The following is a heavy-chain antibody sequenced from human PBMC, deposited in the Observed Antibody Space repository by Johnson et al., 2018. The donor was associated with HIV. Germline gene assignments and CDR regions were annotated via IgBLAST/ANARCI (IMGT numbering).Heavy chain of an antibody. CDR2: IRSKDYGGRK. V-gene: IGHV3-49*03. CDR3: TRVPRKGETPDVFDI. J-gene: IGHJ3*02. Sequence: EVQVVESGGGLVQPGRSLRLSCTASGFRFGDYAMSWFRQAPGKGLEWVGFIRSKDYGGRKEYGAYVKSRFTISREDFKGLAYLEMKTLKTEDTAVYYCTRVPRKGETPDVFDIWGQGTKVTVSS. CDR1: GFRFGDYA.